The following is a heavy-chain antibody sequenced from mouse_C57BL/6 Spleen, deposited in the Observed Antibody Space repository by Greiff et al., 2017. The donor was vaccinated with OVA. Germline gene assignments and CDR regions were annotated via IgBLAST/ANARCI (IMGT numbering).Heavy chain of an antibody. V-gene: IGHV6-3*01. J-gene: IGHJ4*01. CDR1: GFTFSNYW. Sequence: EVQGVESGGGLVQPGGSMKLSCVASGFTFSNYWVNWVRQSPEKGLEWVAQIRLKSDNYATHYAESVKGRFTISRDDSKSSVYLQMNNLRAEDTGIYYCTKDYAMDYWGQGTSVTVSS. CDR3: TKDYAMDY. CDR2: IRLKSDNYAT.